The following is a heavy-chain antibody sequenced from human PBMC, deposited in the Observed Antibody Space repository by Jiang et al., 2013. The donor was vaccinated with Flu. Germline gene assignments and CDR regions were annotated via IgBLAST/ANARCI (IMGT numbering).Heavy chain of an antibody. CDR1: GFTFSDHY. V-gene: IGHV3-72*01. CDR2: TRNKANSYTT. Sequence: QLVESGGGLVQPGGSLRLSCAASGFTFSDHYMDWVRQAPGKGLEWVGRTRNKANSYTTEYAASVKGRFTISRDDSKNSLYLQMNSLKTEDTAVYYCARAPRYSSSFPDYFDYWGQGTLVTVSS. J-gene: IGHJ4*02. D-gene: IGHD6-13*01. CDR3: ARAPRYSSSFPDYFDY.